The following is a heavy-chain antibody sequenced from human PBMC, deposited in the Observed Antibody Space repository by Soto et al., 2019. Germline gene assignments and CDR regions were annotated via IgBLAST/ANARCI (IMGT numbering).Heavy chain of an antibody. Sequence: GGSLRLSCAASGFTFSSYGMHWVRQAPGKGLEWVAVIWNDGSKKEYAESVKGRFTISRDQSENALYLQMNSLRAEDTAEYYCARDNYGGILDLWGQGTPVTVSS. D-gene: IGHD3-16*01. V-gene: IGHV3-33*01. J-gene: IGHJ1*01. CDR1: GFTFSSYG. CDR2: IWNDGSKK. CDR3: ARDNYGGILDL.